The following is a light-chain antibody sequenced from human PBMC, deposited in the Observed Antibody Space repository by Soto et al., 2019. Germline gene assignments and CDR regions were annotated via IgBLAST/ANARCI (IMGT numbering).Light chain of an antibody. CDR2: DAS. CDR1: QSVNNY. J-gene: IGKJ4*01. CDR3: HQRSNWPLT. Sequence: EIVLTQSPATLSLSPGERATLSCRASQSVNNYLAWYQQKPGQAPRLLIYDASSRATDIPVRFSGSGSGTDFTLTISSLEPEDFATYYCHQRSNWPLTFGGGTKVEIK. V-gene: IGKV3-11*01.